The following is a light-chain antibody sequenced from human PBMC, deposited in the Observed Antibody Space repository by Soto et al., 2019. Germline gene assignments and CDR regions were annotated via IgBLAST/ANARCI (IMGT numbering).Light chain of an antibody. V-gene: IGKV1-8*01. CDR2: AAS. J-gene: IGKJ5*01. CDR1: QGISSY. CDR3: QQYYSYPIT. Sequence: IQMTQSPSSFSASTGDRVTITCRASQGISSYLAWYQQKPGKAPKLLIYAASTLQSGVPSRFSGSGSGTDFTLTISCLPSEDFATYYCQQYYSYPITFGQGTRLEIK.